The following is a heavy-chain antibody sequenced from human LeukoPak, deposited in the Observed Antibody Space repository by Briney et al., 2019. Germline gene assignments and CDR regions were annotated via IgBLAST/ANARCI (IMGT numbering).Heavy chain of an antibody. CDR1: GCTFSSYA. V-gene: IGHV1-69*13. CDR2: IIPIFGTA. CDR3: ARDLRSYYDSSGYPGAD. J-gene: IGHJ4*02. Sequence: SAVNVSCKASGCTFSSYARSWVRQAAGKGLEGMGGIIPIFGTANYAQKCQGRVTITADESTTTAYMELSSLRSEDTAVYYCARDLRSYYDSSGYPGADWGQGTLVTVSS. D-gene: IGHD3-22*01.